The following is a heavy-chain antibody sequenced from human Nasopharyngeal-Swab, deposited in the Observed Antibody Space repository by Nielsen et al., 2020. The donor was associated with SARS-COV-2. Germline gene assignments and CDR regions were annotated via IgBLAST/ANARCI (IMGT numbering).Heavy chain of an antibody. J-gene: IGHJ4*02. CDR2: IIPIFGTA. V-gene: IGHV1-69*13. CDR1: GCTFSSYA. D-gene: IGHD6-6*01. Sequence: SVNVSCKASGCTFSSYAISWVRQAPGQGLEWMGGIIPIFGTADYAQKFQDRVTITADESTSTAYMELSSLRSEDTAVYYCARSGYSNSDIDYWGQGTLVTVSS. CDR3: ARSGYSNSDIDY.